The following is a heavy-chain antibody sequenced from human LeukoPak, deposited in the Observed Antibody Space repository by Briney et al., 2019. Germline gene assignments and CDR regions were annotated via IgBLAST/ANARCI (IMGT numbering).Heavy chain of an antibody. CDR3: ARDLDDYYDSSEHWFDP. CDR2: IYYSGST. J-gene: IGHJ5*02. Sequence: SETLSLTCTVSGGSISSYYWSWIRQPPGKGLEWIGYIYYSGSTNYNPSLKSRVTISVDTSKNQFSLKLSSVTAADTAVYYCARDLDDYYDSSEHWFDPWGQGTLVTVSS. D-gene: IGHD3-22*01. CDR1: GGSISSYY. V-gene: IGHV4-59*12.